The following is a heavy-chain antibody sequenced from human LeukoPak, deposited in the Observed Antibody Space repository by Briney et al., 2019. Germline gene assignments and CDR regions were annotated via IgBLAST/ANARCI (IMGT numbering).Heavy chain of an antibody. CDR2: ISDSGDKT. V-gene: IGHV3-23*01. CDR3: AKDGGGYCNNSSC. Sequence: GGSLRLSCAASGFTVSSNYMSWVRQAPGKGLECVSAISDSGDKTDYADSVRGRFTIYRDNSKDTLYLQMNSLGAADTAVYYCAKDGGGYCNNSSCWGQGTLVTVSS. J-gene: IGHJ4*02. CDR1: GFTVSSNY. D-gene: IGHD2-2*01.